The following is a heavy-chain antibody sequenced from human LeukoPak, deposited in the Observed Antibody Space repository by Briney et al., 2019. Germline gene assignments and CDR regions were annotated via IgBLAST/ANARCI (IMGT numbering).Heavy chain of an antibody. D-gene: IGHD6-13*01. V-gene: IGHV1-69*01. J-gene: IGHJ5*02. Sequence: SVKVSCKASGGTFSSYAISWVRQAPGQGLEWMGGIIPISCSANYAQKFQGGVTITADESTSTAYMELSSLLSEDAAVYYCAGAAAADLRFGWFDPWGQGTLVTVSS. CDR2: IIPISCSA. CDR3: AGAAAADLRFGWFDP. CDR1: GGTFSSYA.